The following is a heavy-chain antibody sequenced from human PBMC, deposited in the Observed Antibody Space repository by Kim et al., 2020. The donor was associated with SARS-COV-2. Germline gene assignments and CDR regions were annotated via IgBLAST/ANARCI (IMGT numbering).Heavy chain of an antibody. D-gene: IGHD4-17*01. Sequence: GESLKISCKGSGYSFTSYWISWVRQMPGKGLEWMGRIDPSDSYTNYSPSFQGHVTISADKSISTAYLQWSSLKASDTAMYYCARHLAPTVTTGDLFDYWGQGTLVTVSS. J-gene: IGHJ4*02. V-gene: IGHV5-10-1*01. CDR2: IDPSDSYT. CDR1: GYSFTSYW. CDR3: ARHLAPTVTTGDLFDY.